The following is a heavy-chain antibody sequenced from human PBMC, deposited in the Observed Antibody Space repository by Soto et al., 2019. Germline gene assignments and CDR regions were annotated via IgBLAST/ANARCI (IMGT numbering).Heavy chain of an antibody. D-gene: IGHD3-16*01. CDR3: AKRGGYAISFYDS. J-gene: IGHJ4*02. CDR1: GFNFGGYA. V-gene: IGHV3-23*01. CDR2: LSGDGSRA. Sequence: PGGSLRLSCAGSGFNFGGYAMSWVRQAPGKGLEWVSTLSGDGSRAYYADSVRGRFTVSRDNSKSTLYLRMNSLRADDTAIYYCAKRGGYAISFYDSWGQGTLVT.